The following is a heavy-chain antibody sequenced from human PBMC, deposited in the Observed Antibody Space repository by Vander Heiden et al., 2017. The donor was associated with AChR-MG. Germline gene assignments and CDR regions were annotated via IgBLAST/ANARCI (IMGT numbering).Heavy chain of an antibody. J-gene: IGHJ6*02. CDR2: INHSGST. Sequence: QVQLQQWGAGLLKPSETLSLTCAVYGGSFSGYYWSWIRQPPGKGLEWIGEINHSGSTNYNPSLKSRVTISVDTSKNQFSLKLSSVTAADTAVYYCAREHRDCSSTSCYSRGTDVWGQGTTGTVSS. V-gene: IGHV4-34*01. CDR1: GGSFSGYY. D-gene: IGHD2-2*02. CDR3: AREHRDCSSTSCYSRGTDV.